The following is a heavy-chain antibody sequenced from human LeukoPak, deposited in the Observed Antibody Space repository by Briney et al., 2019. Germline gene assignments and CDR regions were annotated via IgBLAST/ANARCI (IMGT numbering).Heavy chain of an antibody. V-gene: IGHV4-4*07. Sequence: SETLSLTCSVSVGFTTYDYWNWIRQPAGKAPEWIGRIHTTGSTNYNPSLKGRLTMTLDKSKKQFSLKVTSMTAADTALYYCARGGGNRHFDSWGQGILVTVSS. CDR3: ARGGGNRHFDS. CDR2: IHTTGST. CDR1: VGFTTYDY. J-gene: IGHJ4*02. D-gene: IGHD2-15*01.